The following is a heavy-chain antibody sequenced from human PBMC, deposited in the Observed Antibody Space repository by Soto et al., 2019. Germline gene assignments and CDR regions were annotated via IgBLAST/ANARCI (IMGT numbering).Heavy chain of an antibody. D-gene: IGHD1-1*01. CDR3: ASPSPSTTGLGAFDI. Sequence: SVKVSCKASGGTFSSYAISWVRQAPGQGLEWMGGIIPIFGTANYAQKFQGRVTITADESTSTAYMELSSLRSEDTAVYYCASPSPSTTGLGAFDIWGQGTMVTVSS. CDR1: GGTFSSYA. CDR2: IIPIFGTA. V-gene: IGHV1-69*13. J-gene: IGHJ3*02.